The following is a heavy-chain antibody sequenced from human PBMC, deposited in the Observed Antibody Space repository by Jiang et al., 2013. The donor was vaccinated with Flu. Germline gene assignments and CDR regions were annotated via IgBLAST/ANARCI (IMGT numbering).Heavy chain of an antibody. CDR3: ARDWTFYDSSGYRGLVFDY. CDR2: ISADNGNT. Sequence: GAEVKKPGASVKVSCKASGYSFTRYGINWVRQAPGQGLEWMGWISADNGNTNYAQKLQGRVTMTTDTSTSTAYMELRSLRSDDTAVYYCARDWTFYDSSGYRGLVFDYWGQGTLVTVSS. V-gene: IGHV1-18*01. D-gene: IGHD3-22*01. J-gene: IGHJ4*02. CDR1: GYSFTRYG.